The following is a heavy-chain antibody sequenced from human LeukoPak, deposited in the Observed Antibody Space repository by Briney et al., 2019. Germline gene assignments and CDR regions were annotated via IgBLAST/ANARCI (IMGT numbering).Heavy chain of an antibody. CDR2: IKQDGSEK. V-gene: IGHV3-7*04. J-gene: IGHJ4*02. CDR1: GFTFSSYW. Sequence: GGSLRLSCAPCGFTFSSYWKSCARQAPGKGLEWVANIKQDGSEKYHVDSVKGRFTISRDNAKNSLYLQMNSLRAEDTAVYYCARDPEDYGDYYYFDYWGQGTLVTVSS. CDR3: ARDPEDYGDYYYFDY. D-gene: IGHD4-17*01.